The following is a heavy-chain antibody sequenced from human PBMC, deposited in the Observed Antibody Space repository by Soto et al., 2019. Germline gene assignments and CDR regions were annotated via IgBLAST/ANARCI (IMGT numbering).Heavy chain of an antibody. Sequence: ASVKVSCKASGYTFTSYGISWVRQAPGQGLEWMGWISAYNGNTNYAQKLQGRVTMTTDTSTSTAYMELRSLRSDDTDVYYCARDVNYYDSSGYHDYWGKGTLVTVSS. CDR3: ARDVNYYDSSGYHDY. CDR1: GYTFTSYG. J-gene: IGHJ4*02. D-gene: IGHD3-22*01. CDR2: ISAYNGNT. V-gene: IGHV1-18*04.